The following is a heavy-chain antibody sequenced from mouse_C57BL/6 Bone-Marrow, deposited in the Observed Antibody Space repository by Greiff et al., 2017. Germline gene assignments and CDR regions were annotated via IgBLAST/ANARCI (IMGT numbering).Heavy chain of an antibody. CDR2: IWSGGST. CDR3: ARNGILRPFAY. J-gene: IGHJ3*01. Sequence: VKVVESGPGLVQPSQSLSITCTVSGFSLTSYGVHWVRQSPGKGLEWLGVIWSGGSTDYNAAFISRLSISKDNSKSQVFFKMNSLQADDTAIYYCARNGILRPFAYWGQGTLVTVSA. V-gene: IGHV2-2*01. CDR1: GFSLTSYG. D-gene: IGHD1-1*01.